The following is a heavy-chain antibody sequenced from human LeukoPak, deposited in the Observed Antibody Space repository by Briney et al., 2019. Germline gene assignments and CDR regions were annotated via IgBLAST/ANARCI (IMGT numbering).Heavy chain of an antibody. Sequence: SETLSLTCAVYGGSFSGYYWSWIRQPPGKGLEWIGYIYHSGSTYYNPSLKSRVTISVDRSKNQFSLKLSSVTAADTAVYYCARKSGSYLSPWGQGTLVTVSS. V-gene: IGHV4-34*01. CDR2: IYHSGST. D-gene: IGHD1-26*01. CDR1: GGSFSGYY. CDR3: ARKSGSYLSP. J-gene: IGHJ5*02.